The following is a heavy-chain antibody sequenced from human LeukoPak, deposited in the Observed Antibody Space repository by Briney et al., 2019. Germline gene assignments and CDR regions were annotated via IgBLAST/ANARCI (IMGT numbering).Heavy chain of an antibody. CDR3: ASYGSGSYYRADWFDP. CDR2: IYYSGST. CDR1: GGSISSHY. V-gene: IGHV4-59*11. Sequence: SETLSLTCIVSGGSISSHYWSWIRQPPGKGLEWIGYIYYSGSTNYNPSLKSRVTISVDTSKNQFSLKLSSVTAADTAVYYCASYGSGSYYRADWFDPWGQGTLVTVSS. D-gene: IGHD3-10*01. J-gene: IGHJ5*02.